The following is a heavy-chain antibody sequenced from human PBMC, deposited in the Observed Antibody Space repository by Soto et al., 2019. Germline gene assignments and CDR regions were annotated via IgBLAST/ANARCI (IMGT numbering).Heavy chain of an antibody. J-gene: IGHJ6*02. CDR2: IYYSGST. CDR3: ARGLIAAAEVTDV. V-gene: IGHV4-39*01. CDR1: GGSISSSSYY. Sequence: SETLSLTCTVSGGSISSSSYYWGWIRQPPGKGLEWIGSIYYSGSTYYNPSLKSRVTISVDTSKNQFSLKLSSVTAADTAVYYCARGLIAAAEVTDVWGQGTTVT. D-gene: IGHD6-13*01.